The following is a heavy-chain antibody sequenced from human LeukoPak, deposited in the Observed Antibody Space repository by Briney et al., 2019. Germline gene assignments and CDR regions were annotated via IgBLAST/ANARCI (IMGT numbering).Heavy chain of an antibody. CDR3: AGLVVGVAARAYYYGMDV. J-gene: IGHJ6*02. Sequence: SETLSLTCAVSGGSISSGGYSWSWIRQPPGKGLEWIGYIYHSGSTYYNPSLKSRVTISVGRSKNQFSLKLSSVTAADTAVYYGAGLVVGVAARAYYYGMDVWGQGTTVTVSS. V-gene: IGHV4-30-2*01. CDR1: GGSISSGGYS. D-gene: IGHD2-15*01. CDR2: IYHSGST.